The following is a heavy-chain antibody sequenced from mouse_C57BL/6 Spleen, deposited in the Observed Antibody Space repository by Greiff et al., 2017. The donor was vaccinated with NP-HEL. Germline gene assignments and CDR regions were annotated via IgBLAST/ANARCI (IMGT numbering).Heavy chain of an antibody. D-gene: IGHD2-1*01. V-gene: IGHV1-59*01. CDR2: IDPSDSYT. CDR1: GYTFTSYW. Sequence: QVQLQQPGAELVRPGTSVKLSCKASGYTFTSYWMHWVKQRPGQGLEWIGVIDPSDSYTNYNQKFKGKATLTVDTSSSTAYMQLSSLTSEDSAVYYCARSGRYGNGDYFDYWGQGTTRTVSS. J-gene: IGHJ2*01. CDR3: ARSGRYGNGDYFDY.